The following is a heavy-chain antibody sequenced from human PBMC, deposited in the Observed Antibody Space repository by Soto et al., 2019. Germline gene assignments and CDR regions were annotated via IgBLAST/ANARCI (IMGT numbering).Heavy chain of an antibody. Sequence: ASVKVSCKTSGYTFSNDGITWVRQAPGQPLEWLGWISLYSDGTNYAQKVQGRVSMTTDTSTTTAYMELRSLRSDDTAVYYCARVAPGAEAWFGPWGQGALVTVSA. V-gene: IGHV1-18*01. CDR3: ARVAPGAEAWFGP. CDR1: GYTFSNDG. D-gene: IGHD2-2*01. CDR2: ISLYSDGT. J-gene: IGHJ5*02.